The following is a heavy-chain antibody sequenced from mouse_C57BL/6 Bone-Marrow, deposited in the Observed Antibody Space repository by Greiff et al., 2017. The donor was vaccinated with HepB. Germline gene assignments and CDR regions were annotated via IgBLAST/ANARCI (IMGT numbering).Heavy chain of an antibody. J-gene: IGHJ2*01. V-gene: IGHV1-15*01. CDR1: GYTFTDYE. CDR3: TRDRYGSSLYFDY. D-gene: IGHD1-1*01. Sequence: QVQLQQSGAELVRPGASVTLSCKASGYTFTDYEMHWVKQTPVHGLEWIGAIDPETGCTAYNQKFKGKAILTADKSSSTAYMELRSLTSEDSAVYYCTRDRYGSSLYFDYWGQGTTLTVSS. CDR2: IDPETGCT.